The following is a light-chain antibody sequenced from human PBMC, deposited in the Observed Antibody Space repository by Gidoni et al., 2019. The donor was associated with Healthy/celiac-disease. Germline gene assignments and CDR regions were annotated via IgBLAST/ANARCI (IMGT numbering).Light chain of an antibody. CDR3: SAYTSSVEVV. V-gene: IGLV2-14*01. J-gene: IGLJ2*01. CDR1: SSDVGGYNY. Sequence: QSALTQPASVSGSPAQSITISCTGTSSDVGGYNYVSSYQQHPGKAPKLMIYEVSNRPSGVYNRFSGSKSGNTASMTISGLQAEDEADYYCSAYTSSVEVVFGGGTKLTVL. CDR2: EVS.